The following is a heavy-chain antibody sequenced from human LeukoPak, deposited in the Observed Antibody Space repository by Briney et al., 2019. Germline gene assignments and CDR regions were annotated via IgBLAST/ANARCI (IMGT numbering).Heavy chain of an antibody. D-gene: IGHD3-10*01. Sequence: GGSLRLSCAASGFTFRTYGMHWVRQAPGKGLEWVAVISHDGSNEYYADSVKGRLTISRDNSKSTLYLQMNSLRAEDTAMYYCAKDPLLFYYDSGSPPDYWGQGTLVTVSS. J-gene: IGHJ4*02. CDR3: AKDPLLFYYDSGSPPDY. CDR2: ISHDGSNE. CDR1: GFTFRTYG. V-gene: IGHV3-30*18.